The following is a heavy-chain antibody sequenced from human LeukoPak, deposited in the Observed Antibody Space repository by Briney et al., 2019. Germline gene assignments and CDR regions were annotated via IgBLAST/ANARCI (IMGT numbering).Heavy chain of an antibody. CDR3: ARGWVRGEYYYYGMDV. V-gene: IGHV3-33*01. Sequence: GGSLRLSCGASGFTFSSYGMHWVRQAPGKGLEWVAVIWYDGSNKYYADSVKGRFTISRDNSKNTLYLQMNSLRAEDTAVYYCARGWVRGEYYYYGMDVWGQGTTVTVSS. D-gene: IGHD3-10*01. CDR2: IWYDGSNK. CDR1: GFTFSSYG. J-gene: IGHJ6*02.